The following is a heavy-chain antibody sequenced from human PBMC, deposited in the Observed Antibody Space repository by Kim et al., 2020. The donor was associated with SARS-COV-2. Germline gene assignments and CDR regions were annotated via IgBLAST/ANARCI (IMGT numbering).Heavy chain of an antibody. J-gene: IGHJ6*01. V-gene: IGHV4-34*01. CDR2: IKHSGST. Sequence: SETLSLTCAVYGGSFSGYYWSWIRQPPGKGLEWIGEIKHSGSTNHNPSLKSRVTISVDTSKNQFYLKLSSVTAADTAVYYCARGGGSPKRPQRGQYYYYG. D-gene: IGHD3-16*01. CDR1: GGSFSGYY. CDR3: ARGGGSPKRPQRGQYYYYG.